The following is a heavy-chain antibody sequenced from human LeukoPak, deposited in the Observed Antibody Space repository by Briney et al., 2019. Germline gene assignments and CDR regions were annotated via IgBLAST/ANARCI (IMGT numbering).Heavy chain of an antibody. D-gene: IGHD2-21*01. CDR1: GFTFSSYA. V-gene: IGHV3-21*01. CDR3: AREIGYGMDV. Sequence: GRSLRLSCAASGFTFSSYAMHWVRQAPGKGLEWVSSISSSSSYIYYADSVKGRFTISRDNAKNSLYLQMNSLRAEDTAVYYCAREIGYGMDVWGQGTTVTVSS. CDR2: ISSSSSYI. J-gene: IGHJ6*02.